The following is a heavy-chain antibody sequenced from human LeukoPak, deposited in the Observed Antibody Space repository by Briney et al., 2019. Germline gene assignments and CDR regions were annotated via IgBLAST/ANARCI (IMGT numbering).Heavy chain of an antibody. CDR1: GFTFRSYW. V-gene: IGHV3-74*01. Sequence: GGSLRLSCAASGFTFRSYWMRWVRQAPGKGLEWVSRVIRDGSFTNYADSVKGRFTISRDNAKNTLYLQMSSLRAEDTAVYFLVRDGDDFNFDYLGQGSLVTVSS. D-gene: IGHD5-24*01. J-gene: IGHJ4*02. CDR2: VIRDGSFT. CDR3: VRDGDDFNFDY.